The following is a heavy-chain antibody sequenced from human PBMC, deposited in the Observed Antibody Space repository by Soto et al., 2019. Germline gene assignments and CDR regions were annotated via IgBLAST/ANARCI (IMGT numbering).Heavy chain of an antibody. D-gene: IGHD5-18*01. V-gene: IGHV3-74*01. CDR3: ARGDPTMVIYY. CDR2: INSAGTTT. J-gene: IGHJ4*02. Sequence: GGSPRLSCAASGFTFGIYWMHWVRQAPGKGLVWVSRINSAGTTTTYADSMKGRFTISRDNAKNTLYLQMNSLRAEDTAVYYCARGDPTMVIYYWGQGTQVTVSS. CDR1: GFTFGIYW.